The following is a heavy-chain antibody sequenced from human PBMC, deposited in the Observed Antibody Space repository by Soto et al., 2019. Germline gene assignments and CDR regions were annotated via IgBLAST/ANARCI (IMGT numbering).Heavy chain of an antibody. D-gene: IGHD1-7*01. Sequence: SVKVSCKASGGTFSSYAISWVRQAPGQGLEWMGGIIPIFGTANYAQKFQGRVTLTADESTSTAYMELSSLRSEDTAVYYCAGDELKLGAFDIWGQVTLVTFSS. V-gene: IGHV1-69*13. CDR3: AGDELKLGAFDI. J-gene: IGHJ3*02. CDR1: GGTFSSYA. CDR2: IIPIFGTA.